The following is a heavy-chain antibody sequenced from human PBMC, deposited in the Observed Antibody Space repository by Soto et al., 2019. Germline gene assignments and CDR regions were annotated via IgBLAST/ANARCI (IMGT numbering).Heavy chain of an antibody. V-gene: IGHV1-69*13. Sequence: ASVKVSCKASGGTFSSYAISWVRQAPGQGLEWMGGIIPIFGTANYAQKFQGRVTITADESTSTAYMELSSLRSEDTAVYYCASRGSDCSSTRCYTYNWFDHWGQGTLVTVSS. CDR1: GGTFSSYA. J-gene: IGHJ5*02. CDR3: ASRGSDCSSTRCYTYNWFDH. D-gene: IGHD2-2*02. CDR2: IIPIFGTA.